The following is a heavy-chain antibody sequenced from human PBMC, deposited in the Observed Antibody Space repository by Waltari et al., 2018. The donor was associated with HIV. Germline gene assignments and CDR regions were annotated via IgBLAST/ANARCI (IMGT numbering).Heavy chain of an antibody. CDR1: GFSFSTYV. D-gene: IGHD3-22*01. CDR2: ISYDGSHK. Sequence: QVHLVESGGGVVKPGRSLRLSWAASGFSFSTYVMHWVRQAPGKGLEWVADISYDGSHKYHADSVKGRFTISRDNSRNTLYLQMNSLRPEDTAVYFCAREFYYDSTGYNSGFDYWGQGTLVTVSS. J-gene: IGHJ4*02. V-gene: IGHV3-30*01. CDR3: AREFYYDSTGYNSGFDY.